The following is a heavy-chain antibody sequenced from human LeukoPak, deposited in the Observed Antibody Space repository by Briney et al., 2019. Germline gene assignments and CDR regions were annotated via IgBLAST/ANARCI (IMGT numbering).Heavy chain of an antibody. V-gene: IGHV3-23*01. CDR1: GFTFSSYA. J-gene: IGHJ4*02. Sequence: GGSLRLSCAVSGFTFSSYAMSWVRQAPGKGLEWVSIIGRDGRNTHYADSVEGRFTISRDNSKSTLFLLVNSLRAEDTAVYYCAKGHAVIVPSTRYFDYWGQGTPGTVSS. CDR3: AKGHAVIVPSTRYFDY. D-gene: IGHD3-22*01. CDR2: IGRDGRNT.